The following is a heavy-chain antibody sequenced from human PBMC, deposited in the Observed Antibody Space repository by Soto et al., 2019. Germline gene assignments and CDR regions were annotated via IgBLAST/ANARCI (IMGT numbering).Heavy chain of an antibody. CDR1: GFTFSSYW. CDR3: ARDQLATNWFDP. CDR2: ILSDGSST. V-gene: IGHV3-74*01. Sequence: PVGSLRLSCAASGFTFSSYWMHWVRQAPGKGLEWVSHILSDGSSTNYADSVKGRFTISRDNAKNTLYLQMNSLRAEDTAVYYCARDQLATNWFDPWGQGTLVTVSS. J-gene: IGHJ5*02.